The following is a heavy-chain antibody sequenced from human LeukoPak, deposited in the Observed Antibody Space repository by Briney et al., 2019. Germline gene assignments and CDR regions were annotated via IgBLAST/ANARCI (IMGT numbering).Heavy chain of an antibody. V-gene: IGHV4-39*01. CDR2: NLYSVTS. CDR3: ARLRDARWLLEY. D-gene: IGHD4-23*01. J-gene: IGHJ4*02. CDR1: GDSVSSTSYY. Sequence: SETLSLTCSVSGDSVSSTSYYWGWIRQSPGKGLEWIASNLYSVTSYYNPSFMSRITISVDTSNNQLSLRLTSVTAADTVVYYCARLRDARWLLEYWGQGTLVTVSS.